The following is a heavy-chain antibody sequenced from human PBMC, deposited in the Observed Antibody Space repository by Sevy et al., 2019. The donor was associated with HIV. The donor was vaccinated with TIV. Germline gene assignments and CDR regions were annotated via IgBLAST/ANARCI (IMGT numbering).Heavy chain of an antibody. CDR1: GYSFSNYW. CDR3: ARRRYDNTGYPQYFFDY. J-gene: IGHJ4*02. D-gene: IGHD3-22*01. V-gene: IGHV5-51*01. CDR2: ICPDDSDI. Sequence: GESLKISCTGSGYSFSNYWIGWVRQVPGKGLEWMGIICPDDSDIRYSPSFQGQVTISADKSISTAYLQWSSLKASDTAIYFCARRRYDNTGYPQYFFDYWGQGTRVTVSS.